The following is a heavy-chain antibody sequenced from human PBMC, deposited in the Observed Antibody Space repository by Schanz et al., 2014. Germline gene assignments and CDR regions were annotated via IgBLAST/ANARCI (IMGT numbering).Heavy chain of an antibody. CDR1: GYTFTDYY. CDR3: AREMLDIVATMDDDAFDI. CDR2: INPNSGGT. D-gene: IGHD5-12*01. V-gene: IGHV1-2*06. Sequence: QVQLVQSGAEVKKLGAPVKVSCKASGYTFTDYYMHWVRQAPGQGLEWMGRINPNSGGTNYAQKFQGRVTMTRDTSISTAYMEMSRLISDDTAVYYCAREMLDIVATMDDDAFDIWGQGTMVTVSS. J-gene: IGHJ3*02.